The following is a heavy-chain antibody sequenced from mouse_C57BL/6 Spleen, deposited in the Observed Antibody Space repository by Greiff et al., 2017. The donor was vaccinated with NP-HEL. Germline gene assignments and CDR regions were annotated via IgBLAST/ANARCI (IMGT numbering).Heavy chain of an antibody. J-gene: IGHJ1*03. V-gene: IGHV1-18*01. CDR3: AREYYGSPPYWYFDV. D-gene: IGHD1-1*01. Sequence: EVQLQQSGPELVKPGASVKIPCKASGYTFTDYNMDWVKQSHGKSLEWIGDINPNNGGTIYNQKFKGKATLTVDKSSSTAYMELRSLTSEDTAVYYCAREYYGSPPYWYFDVWGTGTTVTVS. CDR2: INPNNGGT. CDR1: GYTFTDYN.